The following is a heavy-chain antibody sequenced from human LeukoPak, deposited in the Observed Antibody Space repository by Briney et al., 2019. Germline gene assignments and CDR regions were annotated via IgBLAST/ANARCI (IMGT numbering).Heavy chain of an antibody. CDR1: GFTFSTYP. CDR2: ISSRSSTI. D-gene: IGHD2-21*01. V-gene: IGHV3-48*01. Sequence: HSGGSLRLSCAASGFTFSTYPMNWVRQAPGKGLEWVSYISSRSSTIYYADSVKGRFTISRDNAKNSLYLQMNSLRAEDTAVYYCARPAADCGGDCYWAFDYWGQGTLVTVSS. CDR3: ARPAADCGGDCYWAFDY. J-gene: IGHJ4*02.